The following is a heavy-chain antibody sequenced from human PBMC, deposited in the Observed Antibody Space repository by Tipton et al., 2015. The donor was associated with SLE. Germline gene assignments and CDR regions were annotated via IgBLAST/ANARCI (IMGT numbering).Heavy chain of an antibody. D-gene: IGHD4-17*01. CDR1: GGSISSGSYY. V-gene: IGHV4-61*01. CDR2: LYYSGST. Sequence: TLSLTCTVSGGSISSGSYYWSWIRQPPGKGLEWIGYLYYSGSTNYNPSLKSRVTISVETSKNQFSLKLSSVTAADTAVYYCARDRTTVTTLSYFDYWGQGPLVTVSS. J-gene: IGHJ4*02. CDR3: ARDRTTVTTLSYFDY.